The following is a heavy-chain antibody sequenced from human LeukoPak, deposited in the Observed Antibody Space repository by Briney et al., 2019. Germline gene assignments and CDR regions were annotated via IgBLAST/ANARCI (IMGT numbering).Heavy chain of an antibody. Sequence: PGGSLRLSCAASGFIFSSYAMSWVRQAPGKGLEWVSGISGSGVNTVYADSMKGRFTISRDNSQNVVYLQMNSLRGGDTAVYYCAKDQGSGSGYYSWGYFDYWGQGTLVTVSS. CDR1: GFIFSSYA. J-gene: IGHJ4*02. D-gene: IGHD3-10*01. V-gene: IGHV3-23*01. CDR3: AKDQGSGSGYYSWGYFDY. CDR2: ISGSGVNT.